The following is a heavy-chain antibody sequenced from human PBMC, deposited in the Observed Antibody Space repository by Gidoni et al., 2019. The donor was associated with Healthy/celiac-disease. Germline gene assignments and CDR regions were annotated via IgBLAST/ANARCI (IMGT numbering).Heavy chain of an antibody. Sequence: QVQLQVSGPGLLKPSQTLSRTCTVSGGSISRGGYYWSWIRQHPGKSLEWIGYIYYSGSTYYNPSLKSRVTISVDTSKNQFSLKLSSVTAADTAVYYCARWYDTPKGGAFDYWGQGTLVTVSS. V-gene: IGHV4-31*03. J-gene: IGHJ4*02. D-gene: IGHD3-22*01. CDR2: IYYSGST. CDR3: ARWYDTPKGGAFDY. CDR1: GGSISRGGYY.